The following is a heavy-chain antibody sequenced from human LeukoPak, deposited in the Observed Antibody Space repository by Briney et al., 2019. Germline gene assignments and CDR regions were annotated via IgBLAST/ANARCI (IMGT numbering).Heavy chain of an antibody. CDR3: ARRTYYYDSSGYSHAEYFQH. V-gene: IGHV5-51*01. CDR2: AYPGDSGT. Sequence: HGESLKISCKISGYILTRNWIGWVRQVPGKGLEWMGLAYPGDSGTKYSPSFQGQVTFSADKSISTAYLQWSSLKASDTAMYYCARRTYYYDSSGYSHAEYFQHWGQGTLVTVSS. J-gene: IGHJ1*01. CDR1: GYILTRNW. D-gene: IGHD3-22*01.